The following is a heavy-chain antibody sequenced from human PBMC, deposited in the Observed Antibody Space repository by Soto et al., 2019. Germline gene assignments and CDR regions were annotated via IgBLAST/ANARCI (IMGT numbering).Heavy chain of an antibody. D-gene: IGHD6-13*01. J-gene: IGHJ4*02. CDR2: IYYSGST. Sequence: SETLSLTCTVSGASISIGSYYWSWIRQHPGKGLEWIGYIYYSGSTYYNPSLKSRVTISVDMSKNQLSLKLSSVTAADTAVYYCARMADSSSWYRVDYWGQGTLVTVSS. CDR1: GASISIGSYY. CDR3: ARMADSSSWYRVDY. V-gene: IGHV4-31*03.